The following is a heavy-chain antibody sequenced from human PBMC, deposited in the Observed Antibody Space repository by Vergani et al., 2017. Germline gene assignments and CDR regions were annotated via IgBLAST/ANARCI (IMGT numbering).Heavy chain of an antibody. CDR1: GGSFCVYY. CDR3: ARGLVYYYDSSGYLY. J-gene: IGHJ4*02. V-gene: IGHV4-34*01. D-gene: IGHD3-22*01. Sequence: QVQLQQWGAGLLKPSETLSLTCAVYGGSFCVYYWCWIRQPPGKGLEWIGEINHSVSTNYNPSLKSRVTISVDTSKNQFSLKLSSVTAADTAVYYCARGLVYYYDSSGYLYWGQGTLVTVSS. CDR2: INHSVST.